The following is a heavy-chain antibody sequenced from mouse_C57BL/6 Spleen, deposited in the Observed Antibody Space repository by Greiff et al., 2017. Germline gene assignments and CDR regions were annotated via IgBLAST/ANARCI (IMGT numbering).Heavy chain of an antibody. D-gene: IGHD2-3*01. V-gene: IGHV1-9*01. Sequence: VKVVESGAELMKPGASVKLSCKATGYTFTGYWIEWVKQRPGHGLEWIGEILPGSGSTNYNEKFKGKATFATNTTSNTSYMQLSILTTEDSAIYYCARSADCYHRYVDVWGTGTTVTVSS. CDR2: ILPGSGST. CDR3: ARSADCYHRYVDV. CDR1: GYTFTGYW. J-gene: IGHJ1*03.